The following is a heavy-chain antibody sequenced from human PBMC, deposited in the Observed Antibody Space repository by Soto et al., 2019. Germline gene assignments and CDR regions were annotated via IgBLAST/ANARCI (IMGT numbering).Heavy chain of an antibody. CDR2: INAGNGNT. CDR3: ARGAGGEYYDFWSGYYPTALYFDY. J-gene: IGHJ4*02. V-gene: IGHV1-3*01. Sequence: ASVKVSCKASGYTFTSYAMHWVRQAPGQRLEWMGWINAGNGNTKYSQKFQGRVTITRDTSASTAYMELSSLRSEDTAVYYCARGAGGEYYDFWSGYYPTALYFDYWGQGTLVTVSS. D-gene: IGHD3-3*01. CDR1: GYTFTSYA.